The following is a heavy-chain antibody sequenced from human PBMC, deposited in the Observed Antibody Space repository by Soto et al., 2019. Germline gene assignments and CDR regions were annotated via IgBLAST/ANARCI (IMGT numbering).Heavy chain of an antibody. D-gene: IGHD5-12*01. CDR2: INAGNGNT. CDR3: ARVSGYYIHDY. V-gene: IGHV1-3*01. CDR1: GYNFTNYA. J-gene: IGHJ4*02. Sequence: ASVKVSCKASGYNFTNYAMHWVRQAPGKRLEGMGWINAGNGNTKYSQKFQGRVTITRDTSASTAYMELSSLRSEDTAVYYCARVSGYYIHDYWGQGTLVTVSS.